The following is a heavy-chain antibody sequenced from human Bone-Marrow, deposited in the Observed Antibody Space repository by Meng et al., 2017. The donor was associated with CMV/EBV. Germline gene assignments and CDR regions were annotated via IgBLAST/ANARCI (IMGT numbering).Heavy chain of an antibody. V-gene: IGHV1-2*02. CDR1: YTFTGYY. CDR3: ARDASGYSSGWYRWFDP. D-gene: IGHD6-19*01. Sequence: YTFTGYYMHWVGQAPGQGLEWMGWINPNSGGTNYAQKFQGRVTMTRDTSISTAYMELSRLRSDDTAVYYCARDASGYSSGWYRWFDPWGQGTLVTVSS. J-gene: IGHJ5*02. CDR2: INPNSGGT.